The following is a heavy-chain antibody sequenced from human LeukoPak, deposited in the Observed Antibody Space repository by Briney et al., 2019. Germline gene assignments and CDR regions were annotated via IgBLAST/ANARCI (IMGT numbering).Heavy chain of an antibody. J-gene: IGHJ4*02. V-gene: IGHV5-51*01. CDR2: IHPGDSDT. CDR1: GYSFTTYW. Sequence: GESLKISCKGSGYSFTTYWIGWVRQMPGKGLEWMGSIHPGDSDTRYSPSFQGQVTISADKSISTAYLQWSSLKASDTAMYYCARLAYSGSYYVHFDYWGQGTLVTVSS. D-gene: IGHD1-26*01. CDR3: ARLAYSGSYYVHFDY.